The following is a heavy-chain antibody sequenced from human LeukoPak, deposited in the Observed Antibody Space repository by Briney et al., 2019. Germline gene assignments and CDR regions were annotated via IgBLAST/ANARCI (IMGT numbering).Heavy chain of an antibody. Sequence: GASVKVSCKASGYTFTSYGISWVRQAPGQGLEWMGWINPNSGGTNYAQKFQGRVTMTRDTSISTAYMELSRLRSDDTAMYYCARSRSGSYYYYYMDVWGKGTTVTVSS. D-gene: IGHD1-26*01. J-gene: IGHJ6*03. V-gene: IGHV1-2*02. CDR3: ARSRSGSYYYYYMDV. CDR1: GYTFTSYG. CDR2: INPNSGGT.